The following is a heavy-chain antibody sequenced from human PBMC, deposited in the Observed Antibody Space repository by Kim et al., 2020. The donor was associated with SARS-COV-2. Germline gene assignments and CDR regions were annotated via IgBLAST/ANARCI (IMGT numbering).Heavy chain of an antibody. J-gene: IGHJ5*02. D-gene: IGHD6-13*01. CDR1: GFTFSDYY. Sequence: GGSLRLSCAASGFTFSDYYMSWIRQAPGKGLEWVSYISSSGSTIYYADSVKGRFTISRDNAKNSLYLQMNSLRAEDTAVYYCARDISRYSSSWYRGDRFDTWGQGTLVTVSS. CDR2: ISSSGSTI. CDR3: ARDISRYSSSWYRGDRFDT. V-gene: IGHV3-11*04.